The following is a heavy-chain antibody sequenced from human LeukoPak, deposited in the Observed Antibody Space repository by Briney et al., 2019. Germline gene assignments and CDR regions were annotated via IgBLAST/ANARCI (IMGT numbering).Heavy chain of an antibody. V-gene: IGHV1-69*06. D-gene: IGHD6-13*01. CDR2: IIPSFGTA. Sequence: SVKVSCKASGGTFSSYAISWVRQAPGQGLEWMGGIIPSFGTANYAQKFQGRVTITADKSTSTAYMELSSLRSEDTAVYYCASTAAADYYYYMDVWGKGTTVTVSS. CDR3: ASTAAADYYYYMDV. CDR1: GGTFSSYA. J-gene: IGHJ6*03.